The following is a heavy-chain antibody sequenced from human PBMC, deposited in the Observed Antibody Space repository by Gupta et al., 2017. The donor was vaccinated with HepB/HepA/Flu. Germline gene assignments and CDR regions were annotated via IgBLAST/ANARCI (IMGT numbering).Heavy chain of an antibody. Sequence: EVQLVESGGGLVLPGGSLRLSCAASGFTFSSYDMHWVRQATGKGLEWVSAIGTAGDTYYPGSVKGRFTISRENAKNSLYLQMNSLRAGDTAVYYCARAGVAVAGTDWYFDLWGRGTLVTVSS. CDR3: ARAGVAVAGTDWYFDL. J-gene: IGHJ2*01. CDR2: IGTAGDT. D-gene: IGHD6-19*01. V-gene: IGHV3-13*01. CDR1: GFTFSSYD.